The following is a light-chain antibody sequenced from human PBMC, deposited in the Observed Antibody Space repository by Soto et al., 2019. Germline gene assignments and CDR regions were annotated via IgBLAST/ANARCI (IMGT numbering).Light chain of an antibody. Sequence: DIQMTQSPSTLSASVGDRVTITCRASQSISSGLAWYQQKPGKAPKLLIYDASSLESGVPSRFSGSGSGTEFTLTISSLQPDDFATYYCQQYNSYSETFDQGTKVEIK. CDR1: QSISSG. CDR2: DAS. V-gene: IGKV1-5*01. J-gene: IGKJ1*01. CDR3: QQYNSYSET.